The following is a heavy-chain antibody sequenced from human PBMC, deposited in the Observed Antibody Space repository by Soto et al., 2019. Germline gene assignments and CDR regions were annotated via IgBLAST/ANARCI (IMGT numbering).Heavy chain of an antibody. V-gene: IGHV1-46*01. CDR1: GYTFTSYY. J-gene: IGHJ5*02. Sequence: QVQLVQSGAEVKKPGASVKVSCKASGYTFTSYYMHWVRQAPGQGLEWMGIINPSGGSTSYAQKFQGRVTMTRDTCTSTVYMELSSLRSEDTAVYYCARDKGVVPAAIVSGWFDPWGQGTLVTVSS. CDR3: ARDKGVVPAAIVSGWFDP. CDR2: INPSGGST. D-gene: IGHD2-2*01.